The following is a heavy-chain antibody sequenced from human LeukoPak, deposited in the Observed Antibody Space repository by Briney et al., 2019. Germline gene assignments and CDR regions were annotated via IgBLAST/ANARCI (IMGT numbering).Heavy chain of an antibody. J-gene: IGHJ4*02. Sequence: ASVKVSCKASGYPFTTYGLSWVRQVPGQGLEWMGQISGNDGDTTYAQKFQGRVTMTTDTGTTTAYMELTSLTSDDTAVYYCARDVPDFWSGFDHWGQGTLVTVSP. CDR3: ARDVPDFWSGFDH. V-gene: IGHV1-18*01. CDR2: ISGNDGDT. CDR1: GYPFTTYG. D-gene: IGHD3-3*01.